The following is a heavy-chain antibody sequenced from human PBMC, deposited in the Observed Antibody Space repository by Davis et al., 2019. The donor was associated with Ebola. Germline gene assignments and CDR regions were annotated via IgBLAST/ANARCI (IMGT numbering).Heavy chain of an antibody. D-gene: IGHD6-19*01. J-gene: IGHJ6*02. CDR1: GGTFSSYA. V-gene: IGHV1-69*13. Sequence: SVKVSCKASGGTFSSYAISWVRQAPGQGLEWMGGIIPIFGTANYAQKFQGRVTITADESTSTAYMELSSLRSEDTAVYYCAREYGGYDYYYYGMDVWGQGTTVTVSS. CDR2: IIPIFGTA. CDR3: AREYGGYDYYYYGMDV.